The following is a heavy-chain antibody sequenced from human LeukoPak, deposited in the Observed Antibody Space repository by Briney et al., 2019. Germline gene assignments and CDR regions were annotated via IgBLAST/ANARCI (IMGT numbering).Heavy chain of an antibody. CDR2: INQSGNT. J-gene: IGHJ4*02. Sequence: SETLSLTCAVYGGSFSGHYWSWIRQPPRKGLEWIGEINQSGNTNYNPSLKSRATMSVDTSKKQFSLRLSSVTAADTAVYYCARDISRYCSSTSCSRIDYWGQGTLVTVSS. CDR3: ARDISRYCSSTSCSRIDY. D-gene: IGHD2-2*01. CDR1: GGSFSGHY. V-gene: IGHV4-34*01.